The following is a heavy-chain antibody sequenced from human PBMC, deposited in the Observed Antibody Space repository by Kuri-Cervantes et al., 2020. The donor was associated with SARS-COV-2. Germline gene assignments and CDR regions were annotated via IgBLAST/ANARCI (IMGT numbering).Heavy chain of an antibody. CDR1: GGSISSSNW. Sequence: SETLSLTCAVSGGSISSSNWWSWVRQPPGKGLEWIGEIYHSGSTNYNPSLKSRVTISVDKSKNQFSLKLSSVTAADTAVYYCARRSSGYNNWFDPWGQGTLVTVSS. J-gene: IGHJ5*02. D-gene: IGHD6-19*01. CDR2: IYHSGST. V-gene: IGHV4-4*02. CDR3: ARRSSGYNNWFDP.